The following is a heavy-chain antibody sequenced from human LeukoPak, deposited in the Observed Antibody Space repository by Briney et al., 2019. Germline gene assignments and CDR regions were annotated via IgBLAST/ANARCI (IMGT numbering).Heavy chain of an antibody. J-gene: IGHJ6*03. CDR3: ARGAGTSYYYYYMDV. V-gene: IGHV3-48*01. CDR1: GFTFSSYS. D-gene: IGHD6-19*01. Sequence: PGGSLRLSCAASGFTFSSYSMNWVRQAPGKGLEWVSYISSSSSTIYYADSVKGRFTISRDNAKNSLYLQMNSLRAEDTAVYYCARGAGTSYYYYYMDVWGKGTTVTVSS. CDR2: ISSSSSTI.